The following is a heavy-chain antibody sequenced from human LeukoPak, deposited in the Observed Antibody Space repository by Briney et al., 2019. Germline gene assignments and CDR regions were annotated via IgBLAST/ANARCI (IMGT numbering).Heavy chain of an antibody. CDR1: GGSISSYY. J-gene: IGHJ5*02. Sequence: SETLSLTCTVSGGSISSYYWSWIRQPAGKGLEWIGRIYTSGSTNYNPSLKSRVTMSVDTSKNQFSLKLSSVTAADTAVYCCARGGYCSSTSCFMNWFDPWGQGTLVTVSS. CDR2: IYTSGST. CDR3: ARGGYCSSTSCFMNWFDP. D-gene: IGHD2-2*01. V-gene: IGHV4-4*07.